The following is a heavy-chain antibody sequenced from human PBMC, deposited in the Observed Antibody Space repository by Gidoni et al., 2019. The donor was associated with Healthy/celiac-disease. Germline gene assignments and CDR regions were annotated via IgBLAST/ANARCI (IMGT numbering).Heavy chain of an antibody. CDR2: ISAYNGNT. J-gene: IGHJ6*02. CDR1: GYTFTSYG. CDR3: ARDGYSYGPEGPYYYYGMDV. D-gene: IGHD5-18*01. Sequence: QVQLVQSGAEVTKPGASVKVSFKASGYTFTSYGISRVRQAPGQGLEWMGWISAYNGNTNYAQKLQGRVTMTTDTSTSTAYMELRSLRSDDTAVYYCARDGYSYGPEGPYYYYGMDVWGQGTTVTVSS. V-gene: IGHV1-18*04.